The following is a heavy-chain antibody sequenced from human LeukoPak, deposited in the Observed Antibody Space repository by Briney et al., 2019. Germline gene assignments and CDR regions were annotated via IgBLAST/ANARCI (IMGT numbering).Heavy chain of an antibody. D-gene: IGHD1-14*01. J-gene: IGHJ5*02. CDR3: TKDVGNRVTDP. CDR2: IYHSGST. CDR1: GGSISSSNW. V-gene: IGHV4-4*02. Sequence: SETLSLTCAVSGGSISSSNWWSWVRQPPGKGLEWIGEIYHSGSTNYNPSLKSRVTISVDKSKNQFSLKVNSVTAADTAVYYCTKDVGNRVTDPWGQGTLVTVSS.